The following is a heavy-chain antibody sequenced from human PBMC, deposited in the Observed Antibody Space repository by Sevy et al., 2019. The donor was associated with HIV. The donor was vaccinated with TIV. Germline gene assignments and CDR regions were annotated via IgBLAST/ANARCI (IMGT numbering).Heavy chain of an antibody. CDR1: GYTFTSYD. D-gene: IGHD3-22*01. J-gene: IGHJ3*02. CDR3: ARGNQRYYYDSSGYYAVVSAFDI. V-gene: IGHV1-8*01. Sequence: ASVKVSCKASGYTFTSYDINWVRQATGQGLEWMGWMNPNSGNTGYAQKFQGRVTMTRNTSISTAYMGLSSLRSEDTAVYYCARGNQRYYYDSSGYYAVVSAFDIWGQGTMVTVSS. CDR2: MNPNSGNT.